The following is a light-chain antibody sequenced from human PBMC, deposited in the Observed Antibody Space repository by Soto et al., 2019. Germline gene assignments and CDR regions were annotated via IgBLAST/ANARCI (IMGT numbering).Light chain of an antibody. Sequence: IQLTQSPSTLSASVGDSVTISCRASQSIVSWLAWYQQKPGKAPNLLIYAASTLQSGVPSRFSGSGSGTYFTLTIRSLQPEDFATYYCQQSYSTPRTFGQGTKVDIK. CDR3: QQSYSTPRT. J-gene: IGKJ1*01. CDR2: AAS. CDR1: QSIVSW. V-gene: IGKV1-39*01.